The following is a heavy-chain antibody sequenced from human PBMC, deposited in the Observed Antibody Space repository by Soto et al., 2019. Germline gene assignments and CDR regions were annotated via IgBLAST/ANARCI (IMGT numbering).Heavy chain of an antibody. CDR2: IYYSGST. Sequence: EXLSLTCTISGGXVSSGSYYWSWIRQPPGKGLEWIGYIYYSGSTNYNPSLKSRVTISVDTSKNQFSLKLSSVTAADTAVYYCARASYSSSSNWFDPWGQGTLGTVS. CDR3: ARASYSSSSNWFDP. J-gene: IGHJ5*02. V-gene: IGHV4-61*01. CDR1: GGXVSSGSYY. D-gene: IGHD6-13*01.